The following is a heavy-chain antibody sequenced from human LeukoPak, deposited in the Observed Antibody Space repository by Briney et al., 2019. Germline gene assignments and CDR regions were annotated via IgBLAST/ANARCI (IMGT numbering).Heavy chain of an antibody. J-gene: IGHJ6*02. CDR3: ARETNTVTPDGMDV. D-gene: IGHD4-17*01. V-gene: IGHV3-11*01. Sequence: AGGSLRLSCAASGFTFSDYYMSWIRQAPGKGLEWVSYISSSGSTIYYADSVKGRFTISRDNAKNSLYLQMNSLRAEDTAVYYCARETNTVTPDGMDVWGQGTTVTVSS. CDR1: GFTFSDYY. CDR2: ISSSGSTI.